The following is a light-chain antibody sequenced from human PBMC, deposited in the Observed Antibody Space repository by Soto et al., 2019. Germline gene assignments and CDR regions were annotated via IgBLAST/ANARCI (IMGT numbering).Light chain of an antibody. J-gene: IGLJ2*01. Sequence: QSALTQPASVSGSPGQSITISCTGTSSDIGDYSYVSWYQHHPGKAPKLMIYNVSNRPSGVSNRFSGSKSGNTASLTISGLQAEDEADYYCSSYTSSTTLVVFGGGTKLTVL. V-gene: IGLV2-14*03. CDR3: SSYTSSTTLVV. CDR1: SSDIGDYSY. CDR2: NVS.